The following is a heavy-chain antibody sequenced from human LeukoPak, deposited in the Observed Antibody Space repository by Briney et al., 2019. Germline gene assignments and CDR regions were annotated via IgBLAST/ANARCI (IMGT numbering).Heavy chain of an antibody. Sequence: GGSLRLSCAGSGFTFSNYEMNWVRQAPGKGLEWVANIKRDGSEKNYVDSVRGRFTISRDNAKNSLYLEMNSLRAEDTAVYYCAKEGNWNLDYWGQGALVTVSS. D-gene: IGHD1-1*01. CDR3: AKEGNWNLDY. CDR2: IKRDGSEK. J-gene: IGHJ4*02. V-gene: IGHV3-7*01. CDR1: GFTFSNYE.